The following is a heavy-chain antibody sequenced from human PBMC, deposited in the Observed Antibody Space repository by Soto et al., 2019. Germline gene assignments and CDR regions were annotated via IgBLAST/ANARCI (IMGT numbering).Heavy chain of an antibody. CDR2: FDPEDGET. CDR3: ATFICTVVTYYYFSD. V-gene: IGHV1-24*01. J-gene: IGHJ4*02. Sequence: GAAVKVSCKVSGYTLTELSMHWVRQAPGKGLEWMGGFDPEDGETIYAQKFQGRVTMTEDTSTDTAYMELSSLRSGDTAVYYCATFICTVVTYYYFSDRGQRTLVTGS. CDR1: GYTLTELS. D-gene: IGHD2-21*02.